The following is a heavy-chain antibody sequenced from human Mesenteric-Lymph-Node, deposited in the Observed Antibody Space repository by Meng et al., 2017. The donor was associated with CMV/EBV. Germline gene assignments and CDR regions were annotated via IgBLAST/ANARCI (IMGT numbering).Heavy chain of an antibody. CDR2: ISGSGGST. Sequence: GGSLRLSCAASGFTFSSYWMHWVRQAPGKGLEWVSAISGSGGSTYYADSVKGRFTISRDNSKNTLYLQMNSLRAEDTAVYYCAKGVGCSSTSCYTRVDSWGQGTLVTVSS. CDR1: GFTFSSYW. CDR3: AKGVGCSSTSCYTRVDS. D-gene: IGHD2-2*02. J-gene: IGHJ4*02. V-gene: IGHV3-23*01.